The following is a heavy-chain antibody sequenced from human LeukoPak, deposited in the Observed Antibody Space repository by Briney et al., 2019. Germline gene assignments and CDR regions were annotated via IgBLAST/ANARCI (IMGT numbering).Heavy chain of an antibody. V-gene: IGHV3-23*01. CDR2: ISGSGGST. CDR3: AKGLRLGELSLSQYYFDY. J-gene: IGHJ4*02. Sequence: GGSLRLSCAASGFTFSSYAMSWVRQAPGKGLEWVSAISGSGGSTYYADSVKGRFTISRDNSKNTLYLQMNSLRAEDTAVYYCAKGLRLGELSLSQYYFDYWGQGNLVTVSS. D-gene: IGHD3-16*02. CDR1: GFTFSSYA.